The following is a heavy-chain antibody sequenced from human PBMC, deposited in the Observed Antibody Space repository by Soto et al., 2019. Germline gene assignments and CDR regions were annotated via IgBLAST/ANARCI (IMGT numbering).Heavy chain of an antibody. CDR3: ARGTDCSSTSCYSWFDP. Sequence: EASVKVSCKASGYTFTSYGISWVRQAPGQGLEWMGWISAYNGNTNYAQKLQGRVTMTTDTSTSTAYMELRSLRSDDTAVYYCARGTDCSSTSCYSWFDPWGQGTLVPVSS. CDR1: GYTFTSYG. J-gene: IGHJ5*02. CDR2: ISAYNGNT. D-gene: IGHD2-2*01. V-gene: IGHV1-18*01.